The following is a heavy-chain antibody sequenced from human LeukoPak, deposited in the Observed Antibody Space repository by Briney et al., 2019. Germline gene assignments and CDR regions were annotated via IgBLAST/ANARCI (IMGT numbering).Heavy chain of an antibody. CDR3: ARVLYSSSWSFDY. V-gene: IGHV3-21*01. CDR2: ISSSSSYI. CDR1: GFTFSDYS. D-gene: IGHD6-13*01. Sequence: PGGSLRLSCAVSGFTFSDYSMNWVRQAPGKGLEWVSSISSSSSYIYYADSVKGRFTISRDNAKNSLYLQMNSLRAEDTAVDYCARVLYSSSWSFDYWGQGTLVTVSS. J-gene: IGHJ4*02.